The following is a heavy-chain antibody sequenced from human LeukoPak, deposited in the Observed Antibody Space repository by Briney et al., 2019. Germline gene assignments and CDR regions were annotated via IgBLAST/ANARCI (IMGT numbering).Heavy chain of an antibody. J-gene: IGHJ4*02. Sequence: GGSLRLSCAASDFSFSTYWMNWVRQAPGKGLEWVANINGDGRDTYYVGSVRGRFNISRDNADNSLYLQMNSLRGDDTAVYYCARGVSSAIDWWGQGTLVTVSS. CDR2: INGDGRDT. CDR1: DFSFSTYW. V-gene: IGHV3-7*01. D-gene: IGHD3-22*01. CDR3: ARGVSSAIDW.